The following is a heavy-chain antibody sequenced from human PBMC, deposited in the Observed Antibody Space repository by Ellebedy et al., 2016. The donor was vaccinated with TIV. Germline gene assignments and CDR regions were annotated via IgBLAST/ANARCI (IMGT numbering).Heavy chain of an antibody. CDR1: GFTFSIYA. CDR3: TRDRRGFLDY. CDR2: ISGSGDST. V-gene: IGHV3-23*01. J-gene: IGHJ4*02. Sequence: PGGSLRLSCAASGFTFSIYAMSWVRQAPGKGLEWVSLISGSGDSTYYADSVKGRFTITRDISKNTLYLQMNALTGEDAAVYYCTRDRRGFLDYWGQGTPVIVSS.